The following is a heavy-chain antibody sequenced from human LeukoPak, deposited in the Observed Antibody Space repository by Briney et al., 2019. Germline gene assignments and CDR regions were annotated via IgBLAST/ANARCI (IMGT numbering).Heavy chain of an antibody. J-gene: IGHJ4*02. V-gene: IGHV1-18*01. CDR1: GYTFPSHG. D-gene: IGHD3-3*01. CDR2: ISTYNGNT. CDR3: ARDWGFLEWLGY. Sequence: ASVKVSCMASGYTFPSHGISWVRQAPGQGLEWMGWISTYNGNTDYAQKLQGRVTMTRDTSTSTAYMELRSLRSDDTAVYYCARDWGFLEWLGYWGQGTLVTVSS.